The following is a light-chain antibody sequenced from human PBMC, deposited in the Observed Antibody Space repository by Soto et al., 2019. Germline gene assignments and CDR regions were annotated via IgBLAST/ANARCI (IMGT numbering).Light chain of an antibody. Sequence: EIFLTHSPAPLSLSPCERANIPFSASQRVSSTYLAWYQQKPGQAPRLLIYGASTRASGIPARFSGSGSGTEFTLSISSLQSEDFAVYYCQQYNSWPGAFGQGTKVDI. V-gene: IGKV3-15*01. CDR1: QRVSSTY. J-gene: IGKJ1*01. CDR2: GAS. CDR3: QQYNSWPGA.